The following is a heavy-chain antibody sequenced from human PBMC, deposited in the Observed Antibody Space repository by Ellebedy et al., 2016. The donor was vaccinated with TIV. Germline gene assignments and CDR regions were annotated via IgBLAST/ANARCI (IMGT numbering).Heavy chain of an antibody. CDR2: IKEDGSEI. CDR1: AVTFRSYW. V-gene: IGHV3-7*03. Sequence: GESLKISCAASAVTFRSYWMSWVRQAPGKGPEWVANIKEDGSEIYYVDSVKGRFTISRDNAKNSLYLQMNSLRAADTAVYYCASSRTYYYGMDVWGRGTTVTVSS. J-gene: IGHJ6*02. CDR3: ASSRTYYYGMDV.